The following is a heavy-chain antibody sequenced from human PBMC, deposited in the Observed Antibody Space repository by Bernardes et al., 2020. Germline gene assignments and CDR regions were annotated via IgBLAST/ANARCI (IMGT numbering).Heavy chain of an antibody. CDR1: GFTFDHYT. CDR3: ARDYCSVAERGYCLDS. V-gene: IGHV3-43*01. J-gene: IGHJ4*02. CDR2: VKWDGVST. D-gene: IGHD6-6*01. Sequence: GGSLRLSCVASGFTFDHYTMHWVRQAPGRGLEWVSLVKWDGVSTDYADSVEGRFTISRDNSKNSLYLQMNSLRTEDTALYYCARDYCSVAERGYCLDSWGQGTLVTVSS.